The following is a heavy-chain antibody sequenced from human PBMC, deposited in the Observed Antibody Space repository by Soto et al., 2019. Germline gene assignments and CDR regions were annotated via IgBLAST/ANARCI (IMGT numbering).Heavy chain of an antibody. Sequence: KTSETLSLTCTVSGGSISSNDYYWSWIRQPPGKGLEWIGYIFHSGSTYYNPSLKSRLTISVDTSKNQFSLKLSSVTAADTAVYYCARDILGHGRFGYWGQGTLVTVSS. CDR2: IFHSGST. D-gene: IGHD7-27*01. CDR3: ARDILGHGRFGY. CDR1: GGSISSNDYY. V-gene: IGHV4-30-4*01. J-gene: IGHJ4*02.